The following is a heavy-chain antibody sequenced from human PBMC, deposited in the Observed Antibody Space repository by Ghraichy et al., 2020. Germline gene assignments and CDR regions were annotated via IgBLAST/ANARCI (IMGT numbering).Heavy chain of an antibody. Sequence: SETLSLTCAVYGGSFSGYYWSWIRQPPGKGLEWIGEINHSGSTNYNPSLKSRVTISVDTSKNQFSLKLSSVTAADTAVYYCARSPACGGDCYGVSVDPWGQGTLVTVSS. CDR1: GGSFSGYY. CDR3: ARSPACGGDCYGVSVDP. V-gene: IGHV4-34*01. J-gene: IGHJ5*02. CDR2: INHSGST. D-gene: IGHD2-21*02.